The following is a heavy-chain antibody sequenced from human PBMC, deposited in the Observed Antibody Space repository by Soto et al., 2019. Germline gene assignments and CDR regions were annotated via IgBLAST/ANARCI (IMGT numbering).Heavy chain of an antibody. J-gene: IGHJ5*02. CDR2: INHSGST. V-gene: IGHV4-34*01. D-gene: IGHD5-12*01. Sequence: PSETLSLTSTVSGGSISSYYWSWIRQPPGKGLEWIGEINHSGSTNYNPSLKSRVTISVDTSKNQFSLKLSSVTAADTAVYYCARVGLGLRNWFDPWGQGTLVTVSS. CDR3: ARVGLGLRNWFDP. CDR1: GGSISSYY.